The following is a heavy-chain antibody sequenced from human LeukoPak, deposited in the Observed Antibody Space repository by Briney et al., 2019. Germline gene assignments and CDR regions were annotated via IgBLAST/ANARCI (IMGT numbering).Heavy chain of an antibody. CDR3: ARQALWFFDH. V-gene: IGHV4-39*01. CDR2: ISYGGST. Sequence: PSGTLSLTCGVSGGSISSNSNYWAWIRQPPGRGLEWIGSISYGGSTYYSPSLESRVTISVDTSKNQFSLRLSSVTAADTAVYYCARQALWFFDHWGQGTLVTVSS. J-gene: IGHJ4*02. CDR1: GGSISSNSNY. D-gene: IGHD2-21*01.